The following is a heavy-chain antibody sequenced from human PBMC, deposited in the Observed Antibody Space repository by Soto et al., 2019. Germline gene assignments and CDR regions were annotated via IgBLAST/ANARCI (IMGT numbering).Heavy chain of an antibody. J-gene: IGHJ6*02. CDR1: GGTFSSYA. CDR3: ARGLPQYYYDSSGSDALGYGMDV. V-gene: IGHV1-69*13. CDR2: IIPIFGTA. Sequence: GASVKVSFKASGGTFSSYAISWVRQAPGQGLEWMGGIIPIFGTANYAQKFQGRVTITADESTSTAYMELSSLRSEDTAVYYCARGLPQYYYDSSGSDALGYGMDVWGQGTTVTVSS. D-gene: IGHD3-22*01.